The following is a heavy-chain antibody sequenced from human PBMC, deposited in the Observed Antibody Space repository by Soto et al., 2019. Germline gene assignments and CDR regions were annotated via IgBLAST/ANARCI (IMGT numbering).Heavy chain of an antibody. Sequence: QVQLQQWGAGLLKPSETLSLTCAVSGGSFSGYFWSWIRQPPGQGLEWIGEIKDSGSTKYNPSLKSRVTISVDTSKNQFSLKLSSVTAAATAVYYCARGPSRWFVYWGQGTLVTVSS. J-gene: IGHJ4*02. D-gene: IGHD2-15*01. CDR1: GGSFSGYF. CDR2: IKDSGST. CDR3: ARGPSRWFVY. V-gene: IGHV4-34*01.